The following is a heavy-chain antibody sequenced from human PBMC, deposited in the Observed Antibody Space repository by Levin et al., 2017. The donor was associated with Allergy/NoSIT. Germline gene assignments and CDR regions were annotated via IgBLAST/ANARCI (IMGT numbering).Heavy chain of an antibody. D-gene: IGHD1-1*01. CDR1: GFTFSSYG. J-gene: IGHJ4*02. CDR3: AKENWNDDLSDY. V-gene: IGHV3-30*18. Sequence: PGGSLRLSCAASGFTFSSYGMHWVRQAPGKGLEWVAVISYDGSNKYYADSVKGRFTISRDNSKNTLYLQMNSLRAEDTAVYYCAKENWNDDLSDYWGQGTLVTVSS. CDR2: ISYDGSNK.